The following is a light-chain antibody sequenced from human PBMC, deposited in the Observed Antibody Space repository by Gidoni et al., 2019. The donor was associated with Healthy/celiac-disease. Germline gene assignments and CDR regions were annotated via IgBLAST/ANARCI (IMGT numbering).Light chain of an antibody. CDR1: QSVSSY. CDR2: DAS. CDR3: QQRSNWART. Sequence: DIVLTQSPATLSLSPGERATLSCRASQSVSSYLAWYQQKPGQAPRLLIYDASNRATGIPARFSGSGSGTDFTLTISSLEPEDFAVYYCQQRSNWARTFGQXTKVEIK. J-gene: IGKJ1*01. V-gene: IGKV3-11*01.